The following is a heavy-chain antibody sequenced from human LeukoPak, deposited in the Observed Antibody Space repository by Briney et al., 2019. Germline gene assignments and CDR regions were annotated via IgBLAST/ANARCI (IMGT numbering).Heavy chain of an antibody. CDR1: GFTFSSYS. J-gene: IGHJ4*02. Sequence: GGSLRLSCAASGFTFSSYSMNWVRQAPGKGLMWVSRINRDGSRTDYADSVKGRFTISRDDAKNTLYLQVNSLRAEDTAVYFCARGGSDTAMAHDYWGQGTLVTVSS. CDR2: INRDGSRT. CDR3: ARGGSDTAMAHDY. V-gene: IGHV3-74*01. D-gene: IGHD5-18*01.